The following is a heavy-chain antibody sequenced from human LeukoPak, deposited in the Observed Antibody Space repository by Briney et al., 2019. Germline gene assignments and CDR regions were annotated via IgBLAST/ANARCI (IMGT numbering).Heavy chain of an antibody. CDR3: ARIGGDYYDSSGYYYLGDY. CDR1: GYTFTNNY. J-gene: IGHJ4*02. Sequence: GASVKVSCKASGYTFTNNYLHWVRQAPGQGLEWMGMIYPRDGSTSYAQNFQGRVTVTRDTSTTTVHMELRGLRSEDTAVYYCARIGGDYYDSSGYYYLGDYWGQGTLVTVSS. D-gene: IGHD3-22*01. V-gene: IGHV1-46*01. CDR2: IYPRDGST.